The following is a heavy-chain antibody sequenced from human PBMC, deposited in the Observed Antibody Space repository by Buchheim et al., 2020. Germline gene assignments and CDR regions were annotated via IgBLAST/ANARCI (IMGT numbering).Heavy chain of an antibody. CDR3: ARDYSRGTQQLVLKY. J-gene: IGHJ4*02. D-gene: IGHD6-13*01. CDR2: ISYDGSNK. CDR1: GFTFSSYA. V-gene: IGHV3-30-3*01. Sequence: QVQLVESGGGVVQPGRSLRLSCAASGFTFSSYAMHWVRQAPGKGLEWVAVISYDGSNKYYADSVKGRFTISRDNSKNTWYMQMNSLRAEDTAVYYCARDYSRGTQQLVLKYWGQGTL.